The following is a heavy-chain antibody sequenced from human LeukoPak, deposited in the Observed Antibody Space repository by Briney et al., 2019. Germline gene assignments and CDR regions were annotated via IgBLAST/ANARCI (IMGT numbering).Heavy chain of an antibody. CDR2: IRYDGSNK. CDR3: AKGPGNAFDI. CDR1: GFTFSSYG. J-gene: IGHJ3*02. Sequence: GGSLRLSCAASGFTFSSYGMHWVRQAPGKGLEWVAFIRYDGSNKYYAGSVKGRFTISRDNSKNTLYLQMNSLRAEDTAVYYCAKGPGNAFDIWGQGTMVTVSS. V-gene: IGHV3-30*02.